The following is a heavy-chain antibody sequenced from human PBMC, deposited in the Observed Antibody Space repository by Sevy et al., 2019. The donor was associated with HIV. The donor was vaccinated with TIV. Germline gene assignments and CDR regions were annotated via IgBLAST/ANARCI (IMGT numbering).Heavy chain of an antibody. J-gene: IGHJ4*02. Sequence: GGSLRLSCATSGFTFSSYWFHWVRQAPGKGLEWVTGVNSDGINTNYADSVKGRFTISRDCAKDTLCLQMNALRAEDTAVYFCVAANSWEDYWGQGTLVTVSS. D-gene: IGHD1-26*01. V-gene: IGHV3-74*01. CDR3: VAANSWEDY. CDR2: VNSDGINT. CDR1: GFTFSSYW.